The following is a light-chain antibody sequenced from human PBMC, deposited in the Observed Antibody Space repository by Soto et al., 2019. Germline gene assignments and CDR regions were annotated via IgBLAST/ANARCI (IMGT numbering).Light chain of an antibody. J-gene: IGKJ1*01. CDR2: GAS. Sequence: ENVLTQSPGTLSLSPGERATLSCRASQSVPSNYLAWYQQKPGQAPRLLIYGASSRATSIPDRFSGSGSGTDFTLTISRLEPEDYAVYYCQQYGSSTTFGQGTKVEIK. V-gene: IGKV3-20*01. CDR1: QSVPSNY. CDR3: QQYGSSTT.